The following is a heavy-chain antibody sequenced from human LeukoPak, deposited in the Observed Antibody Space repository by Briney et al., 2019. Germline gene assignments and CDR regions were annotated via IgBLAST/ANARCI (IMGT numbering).Heavy chain of an antibody. CDR2: ISGTSNSI. CDR1: GFTFSSYS. CDR3: ARDSADCTRTSCYAFDI. J-gene: IGHJ3*02. D-gene: IGHD2-2*01. Sequence: GGSLRLSCAASGFTFSSYSMNWVRRAPGKGLEWVSYISGTSNSIHYADSVKGRFTISRDNAKNSLYLQMNSLRDEDTAVYYCARDSADCTRTSCYAFDIWGQGTTVTVSS. V-gene: IGHV3-48*02.